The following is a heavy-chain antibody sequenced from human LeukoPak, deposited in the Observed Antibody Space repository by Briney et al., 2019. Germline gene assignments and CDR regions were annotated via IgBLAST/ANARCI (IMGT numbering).Heavy chain of an antibody. CDR2: ISGSGGST. Sequence: PSETLSLTCAVYGGSFSGYYWSWIRQPPGKGLEWVSAISGSGGSTYYADSVKGRFTISRDNSKNTLYLQMNSLRAEDTAVYYCAKSSRYCGGDCYSGYHYGMDVWGQGTTVTVSS. D-gene: IGHD2-21*02. CDR1: GGSFSGYY. CDR3: AKSSRYCGGDCYSGYHYGMDV. V-gene: IGHV3-23*01. J-gene: IGHJ6*02.